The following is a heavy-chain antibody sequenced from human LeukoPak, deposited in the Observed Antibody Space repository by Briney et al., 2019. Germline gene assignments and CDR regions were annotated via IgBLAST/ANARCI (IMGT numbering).Heavy chain of an antibody. CDR3: VRDTYGPSDY. V-gene: IGHV3-30*03. J-gene: IGHJ4*02. CDR1: GFTFSSYG. Sequence: GGSLRLSCAASGFTFSSYGIHWVRQAPGKGLEWVAVISYDGSNKYYADSVKGRLSISRDNSKNTLYLQMNSLRVEDTAVYYCVRDTYGPSDYWGQGTLVTVSS. D-gene: IGHD3-10*01. CDR2: ISYDGSNK.